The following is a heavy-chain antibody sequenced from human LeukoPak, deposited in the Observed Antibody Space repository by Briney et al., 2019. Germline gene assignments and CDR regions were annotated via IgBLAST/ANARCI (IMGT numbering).Heavy chain of an antibody. J-gene: IGHJ5*02. CDR2: IYYSGST. D-gene: IGHD3-22*01. Sequence: SETLSLTCSVSGGFISDNYWSWIRQPPGKGLEWIGYIYYSGSTYYNPSLKSRVTISVDTSKNQFSLKLSSVTAADTAVYYCARVYYHDSRSNYFDPWGQGTLVTVSS. CDR3: ARVYYHDSRSNYFDP. CDR1: GGFISDNY. V-gene: IGHV4-59*08.